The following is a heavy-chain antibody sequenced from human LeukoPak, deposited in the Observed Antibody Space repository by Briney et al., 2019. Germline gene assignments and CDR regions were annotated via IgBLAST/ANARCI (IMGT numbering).Heavy chain of an antibody. CDR1: GFTFSSYS. Sequence: PGGSLRLSCAASGFTFSSYSMNWVRQAPGKGLEWVSSISSSSSYIYYADSVKGRFTISRDNAKNSLYLQMNGLRAEDTAVYYCARGGMYSSSWLVAYWGQGTLVTVSS. D-gene: IGHD6-13*01. CDR3: ARGGMYSSSWLVAY. V-gene: IGHV3-21*01. CDR2: ISSSSSYI. J-gene: IGHJ4*02.